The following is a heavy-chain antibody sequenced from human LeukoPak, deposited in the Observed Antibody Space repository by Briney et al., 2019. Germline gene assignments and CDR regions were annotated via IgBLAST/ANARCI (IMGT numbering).Heavy chain of an antibody. D-gene: IGHD3-10*01. Sequence: ASVKVSCKASGGTFSSYAISWVRQAPGQGLEWMGWISPNTGGTNYAQTFQGRVLMTRDTSVSTAYMELYSLRSDDTAVYYCARGPLGGYGSGSQADYWGQGTLVSVSS. CDR3: ARGPLGGYGSGSQADY. V-gene: IGHV1-2*02. J-gene: IGHJ4*02. CDR1: GGTFSSYA. CDR2: ISPNTGGT.